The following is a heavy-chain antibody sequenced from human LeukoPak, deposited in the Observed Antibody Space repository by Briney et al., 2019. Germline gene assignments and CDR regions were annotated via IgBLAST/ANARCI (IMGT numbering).Heavy chain of an antibody. CDR3: ATKQWLAPPPDS. CDR2: INTDGTVT. Sequence: GGSPRLSCAASGFTFSKYWMLWVRQAPGKGLESVSRINTDGTVTTYADSVKGRFTVSRDNADNTMFLQMNSVRDEDTAVYYCATKQWLAPPPDSWGQGTPVTVPS. J-gene: IGHJ4*02. V-gene: IGHV3-74*01. CDR1: GFTFSKYW. D-gene: IGHD6-19*01.